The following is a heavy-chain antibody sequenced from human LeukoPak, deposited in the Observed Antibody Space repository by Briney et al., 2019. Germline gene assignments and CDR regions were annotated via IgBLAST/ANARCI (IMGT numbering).Heavy chain of an antibody. CDR2: INHSGRT. D-gene: IGHD2-2*01. J-gene: IGHJ6*02. Sequence: SETLSLTCAVYGGSFSDYFWGWIRQPPGKGIEWIGEINHSGRTYYNPSLKSRVTISVDTSKNQFSLNLSSVTAADTAVYYCARDVVVVPAAIHYGMDVWGQGTTVTVSS. CDR1: GGSFSDYF. CDR3: ARDVVVVPAAIHYGMDV. V-gene: IGHV4-34*01.